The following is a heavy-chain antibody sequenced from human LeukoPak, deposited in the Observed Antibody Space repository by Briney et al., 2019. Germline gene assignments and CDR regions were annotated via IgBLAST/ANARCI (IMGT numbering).Heavy chain of an antibody. V-gene: IGHV4-34*01. Sequence: PSETLSLTCAVYGGSFSGYYWSWIRQPPGKGLEWIGEINHSGSTNYNPSLKSRVTISVDTSKNQFSLKLSSVTAADTAVYYCARGGGGATPYYYYYGMDVWGQGTTVTVSS. CDR2: INHSGST. CDR3: ARGGGGATPYYYYYGMDV. D-gene: IGHD1-26*01. J-gene: IGHJ6*02. CDR1: GGSFSGYY.